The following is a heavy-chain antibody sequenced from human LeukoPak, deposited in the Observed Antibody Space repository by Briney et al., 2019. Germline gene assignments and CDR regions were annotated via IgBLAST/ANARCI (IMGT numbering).Heavy chain of an antibody. CDR2: IKSKVKGGKT. Sequence: GRSLRLSCTASGFTFGDYGMSWARQAPGKGLEWVGFIKSKVKGGKTEYAVSVKGRFTISRDHSHSIAYLHMNSLTTEDPAVYFCTRDRDWSFDYWGQGTLVTVSS. CDR1: GFTFGDYG. CDR3: TRDRDWSFDY. J-gene: IGHJ4*02. D-gene: IGHD3-9*01. V-gene: IGHV3-49*04.